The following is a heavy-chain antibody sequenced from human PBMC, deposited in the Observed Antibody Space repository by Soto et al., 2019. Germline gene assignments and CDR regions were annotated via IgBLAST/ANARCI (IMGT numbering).Heavy chain of an antibody. CDR1: GFNFSNHW. J-gene: IGHJ5*02. V-gene: IGHV3-74*01. CDR3: ARESGDWPLNWFDP. CDR2: ITSDGKSK. Sequence: PGGSLRLSCAGSGFNFSNHWMHWVRQRPGEGLVWVSRITSDGKSKAYAESVKGRFAISRDNAKNTLYLQMNGLTAEDTAVYYCARESGDWPLNWFDPWGQGTLVTVSS. D-gene: IGHD2-21*02.